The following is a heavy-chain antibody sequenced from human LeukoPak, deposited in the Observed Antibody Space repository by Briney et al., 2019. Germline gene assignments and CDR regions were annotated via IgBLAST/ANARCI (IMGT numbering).Heavy chain of an antibody. CDR3: ARGGNGDEFDP. D-gene: IGHD4-17*01. CDR2: INHSGST. Sequence: PSETLSLTCAVYDGSFSGYYWSWIRQPPGKGLEWIGEINHSGSTNYNPSLKSRVTISVDTSKNQFSLKLSSVTAADTAVYYCARGGNGDEFDPWGQGTLVTVSS. V-gene: IGHV4-34*01. J-gene: IGHJ5*02. CDR1: DGSFSGYY.